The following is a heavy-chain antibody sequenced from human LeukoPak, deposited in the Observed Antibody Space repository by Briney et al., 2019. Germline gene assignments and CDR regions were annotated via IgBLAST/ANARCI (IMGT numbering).Heavy chain of an antibody. CDR3: AREGSSGNYSY. Sequence: GASVKVSCKASRGTFSRYAISWVRQAPGQGLEWMGGIIPIFGTANYAQKFQGRVTITTDESTSTAYMELSSLRSEDTAVYYCAREGSSGNYSYWGQGTLVTVSS. CDR1: RGTFSRYA. D-gene: IGHD1-26*01. CDR2: IIPIFGTA. V-gene: IGHV1-69*05. J-gene: IGHJ4*02.